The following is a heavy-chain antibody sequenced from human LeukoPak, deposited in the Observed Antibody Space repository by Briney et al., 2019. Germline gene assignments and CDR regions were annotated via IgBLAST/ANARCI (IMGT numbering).Heavy chain of an antibody. D-gene: IGHD2-8*01. CDR1: GFTFSSYA. V-gene: IGHV3-30*04. CDR3: AREGMQSPALDY. Sequence: GGSLRLSCAASGFTFSSYAMHWVRQAPGKGLEWVAVISYDGSNKYYADSVKGRFTISRDNSKNTLYLQMNSLRAEDTAGYYCAREGMQSPALDYWGQGTLVTVSS. CDR2: ISYDGSNK. J-gene: IGHJ4*02.